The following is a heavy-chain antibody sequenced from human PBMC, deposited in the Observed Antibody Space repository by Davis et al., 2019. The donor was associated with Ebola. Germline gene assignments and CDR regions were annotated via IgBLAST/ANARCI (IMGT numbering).Heavy chain of an antibody. Sequence: PGGSLRLSCAASGFTFSNAWMNWVRQAPGKGLEWVGRIKRKTDGGTTDYAAPVKGRFTISRDDSKNTLHLQMNSLKTEDTAVYYCTTGQYSGARGVWGQGTTVTVSS. V-gene: IGHV3-15*07. CDR2: IKRKTDGGTT. CDR1: GFTFSNAW. CDR3: TTGQYSGARGV. D-gene: IGHD6-19*01. J-gene: IGHJ6*02.